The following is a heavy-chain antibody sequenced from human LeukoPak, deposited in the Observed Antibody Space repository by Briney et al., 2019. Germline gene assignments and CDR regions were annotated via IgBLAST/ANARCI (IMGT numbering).Heavy chain of an antibody. V-gene: IGHV3-73*01. Sequence: HSGGSLILSCAASGFTFSGSAMHWVRQASGKGLEWVGRIRSKANSYATAYAASVKGRFTISRDDSKNTAYLQVNSLKTEDTAVYYCTTFYYYDSPDAFDIWGQGTMVTVSS. CDR1: GFTFSGSA. D-gene: IGHD3-22*01. J-gene: IGHJ3*02. CDR2: IRSKANSYAT. CDR3: TTFYYYDSPDAFDI.